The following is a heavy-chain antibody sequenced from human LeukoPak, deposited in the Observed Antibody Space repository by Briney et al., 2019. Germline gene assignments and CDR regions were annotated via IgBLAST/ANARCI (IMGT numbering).Heavy chain of an antibody. CDR2: IYTSGSTI. CDR1: GFNFSYYE. V-gene: IGHV3-48*03. J-gene: IGHJ5*02. CDR3: ARDWGKSGISSP. Sequence: GGSLRLSCAASGFNFSYYEMNWVRQAPGKGLECVSYIYTSGSTIYYADSVKGRFTISRDNAKNSMYLQMNSLRAEDTAVYYCARDWGKSGISSPWGQGTLVTVSS. D-gene: IGHD3-3*01.